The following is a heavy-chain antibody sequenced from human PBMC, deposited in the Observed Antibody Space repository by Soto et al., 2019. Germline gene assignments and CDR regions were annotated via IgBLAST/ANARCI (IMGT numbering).Heavy chain of an antibody. V-gene: IGHV3-33*01. CDR3: ARDRSSSYSYAMDL. J-gene: IGHJ6*02. D-gene: IGHD3-10*01. Sequence: QVHLVESGGGVVQPGGSLTLSCSVSDFAFRLHGIHWVRHTPGKGLEWVAMIWHDGTRKYFRDSVRGLFIISRDSAKNKVYLQMNNLRGDDSALYFCARDRSSSYSYAMDLWGQGTTVTVSS. CDR2: IWHDGTRK. CDR1: DFAFRLHG.